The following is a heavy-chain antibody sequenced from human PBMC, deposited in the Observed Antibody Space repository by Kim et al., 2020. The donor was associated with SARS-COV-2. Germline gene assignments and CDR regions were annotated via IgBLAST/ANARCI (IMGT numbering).Heavy chain of an antibody. V-gene: IGHV3-33*06. J-gene: IGHJ4*02. CDR1: GFTFSSYG. D-gene: IGHD4-17*01. Sequence: EGSLRLSCAASGFTFSSYGMHWVRQAPGKGLEWVAVIWYDGSNKYYADSVKGRFTISRDNSKNTLYLQMNSLRAEDTAVYYCAKDQDYGDYAFDYWGQGTLVTVSS. CDR3: AKDQDYGDYAFDY. CDR2: IWYDGSNK.